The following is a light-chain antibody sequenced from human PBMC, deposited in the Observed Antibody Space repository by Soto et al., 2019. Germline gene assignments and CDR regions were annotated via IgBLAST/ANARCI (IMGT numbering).Light chain of an antibody. CDR2: WAS. V-gene: IGKV4-1*01. Sequence: DIVMTQSPDSLAVSLGERATINCKSSQSVLSSSNNKNYLAWHQQKPGQPPKVLIYWASTRESGVPDRFGGSGSGTDFTLTIINLQAEDGAVYYCQQYHSGPITFGQGTRLEI. J-gene: IGKJ5*01. CDR1: QSVLSSSNNKNY. CDR3: QQYHSGPIT.